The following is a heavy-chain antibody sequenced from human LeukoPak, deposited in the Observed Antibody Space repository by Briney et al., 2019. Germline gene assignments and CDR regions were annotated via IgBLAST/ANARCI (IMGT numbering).Heavy chain of an antibody. V-gene: IGHV1-18*01. J-gene: IGHJ4*02. CDR1: GYTFSSYG. CDR2: ISAYNGNT. Sequence: ASMKVSCKASGYTFSSYGINWVRQAPGQGLEWMGWISAYNGNTNYAQKLQGRVTMTTNTSTTTAYMELRSLRSDDTAVYYCARDDEWRLGFDYWGQGTLVTVSS. D-gene: IGHD2-15*01. CDR3: ARDDEWRLGFDY.